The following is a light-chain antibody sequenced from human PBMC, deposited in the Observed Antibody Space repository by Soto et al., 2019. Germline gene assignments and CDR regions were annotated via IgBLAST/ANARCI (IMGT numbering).Light chain of an antibody. CDR1: SSDVGGYDY. J-gene: IGLJ2*01. CDR3: CSYARPNSVGV. V-gene: IGLV2-11*01. Sequence: QSALTQPRSVSGSPGQSVTISCTGTSSDVGGYDYVSWFQQHPGKAPKLLIHDVTKRPSGVPDRFSGSKSGNTASLTISGLQAEDEADYHCCSYARPNSVGVFGGGTKLTVL. CDR2: DVT.